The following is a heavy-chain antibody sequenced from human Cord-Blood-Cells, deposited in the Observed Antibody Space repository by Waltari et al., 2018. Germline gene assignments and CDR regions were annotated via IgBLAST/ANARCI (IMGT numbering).Heavy chain of an antibody. Sequence: VQLQESGPGLVKPSQTLSLTCTVSGDSISRAGYYCSGFGQHPGKGLEWIGYIYYSGSTYYNPSLKSRVTISVDTSKNQFSLKLSSVTAADTAVYYCARESSSGSDYYGMDVWGQGTTVTVSS. CDR3: ARESSSGSDYYGMDV. V-gene: IGHV4-31*03. J-gene: IGHJ6*02. CDR2: IYYSGST. CDR1: GDSISRAGYY.